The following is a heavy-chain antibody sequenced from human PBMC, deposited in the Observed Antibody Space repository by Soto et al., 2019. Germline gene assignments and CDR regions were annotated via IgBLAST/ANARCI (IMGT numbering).Heavy chain of an antibody. V-gene: IGHV3-15*07. CDR2: IKKKKEGGTK. J-gene: IGHJ4*01. CDR3: TTDSYSTMILVRFDY. D-gene: IGHD3-22*01. Sequence: GGSPRPSCAASGFTFSNAWINWVRQAPGKGVEWDGRIKKKKEGGTKGFAATVKGRFATSRDDSKNMGYLQMNSLKTDDTGIYYCTTDSYSTMILVRFDYWGHGTLVTVSS. CDR1: GFTFSNAW.